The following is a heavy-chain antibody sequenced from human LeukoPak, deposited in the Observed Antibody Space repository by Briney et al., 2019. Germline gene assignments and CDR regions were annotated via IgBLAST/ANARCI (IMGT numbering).Heavy chain of an antibody. CDR1: GFTFTGYY. Sequence: GASVKVSCKASGFTFTGYYIHWVRQAPGQGLEWMGYINPHSGGTSSPQKLQGRVTMTTDTSISAAYMELSSLISDDTAMYYCVREGNELLSKNFDYWGQGTLVTVSS. CDR3: VREGNELLSKNFDY. D-gene: IGHD2-21*02. V-gene: IGHV1-2*02. J-gene: IGHJ4*02. CDR2: INPHSGGT.